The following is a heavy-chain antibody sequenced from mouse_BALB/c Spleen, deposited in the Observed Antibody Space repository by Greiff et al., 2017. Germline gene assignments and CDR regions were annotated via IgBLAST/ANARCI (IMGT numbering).Heavy chain of an antibody. CDR2: ISSGGSYT. CDR1: GFTFSSYG. CDR3: ARQDGNYGYFDV. D-gene: IGHD2-1*01. V-gene: IGHV5-6*01. Sequence: EVKLVESGGDLVKPGGSLKLSCAASGFTFSSYGMSWVRQTPDKRLEWVATISSGGSYTYYPDSVKGRFTISRDNAKNTLYLQMSSLKSEDTAMYYCARQDGNYGYFDVWGAGTTVTVAA. J-gene: IGHJ1*01.